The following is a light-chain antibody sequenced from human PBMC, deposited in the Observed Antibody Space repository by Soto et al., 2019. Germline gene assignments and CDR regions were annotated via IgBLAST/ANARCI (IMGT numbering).Light chain of an antibody. CDR1: QSVSSSY. CDR2: GGS. J-gene: IGKJ2*01. Sequence: IVLTQSPGTLSLSPGERATLSCRASQSVSSSYLAWYQQKPGQSPRLVIYGGSTRAIGIPARFSGSGSGTDFTLTISILECEDVAIDYCQQYGSSRYTFGQGTKVDIK. CDR3: QQYGSSRYT. V-gene: IGKV3-20*01.